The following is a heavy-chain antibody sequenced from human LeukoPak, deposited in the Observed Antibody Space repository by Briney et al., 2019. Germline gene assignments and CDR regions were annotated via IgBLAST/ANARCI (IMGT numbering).Heavy chain of an antibody. Sequence: PGGSLRLSCTVSGFTVSSNSMSWVRQAPGKGLEWVSFIYSGGSTQYSDSVKGRFTISRDNSKNTLYLQMNSLRAEDTAIYYCARRAGEYSHPYDYWGQGTLVTVSS. V-gene: IGHV3-53*01. CDR3: ARRAGEYSHPYDY. D-gene: IGHD2-15*01. J-gene: IGHJ4*02. CDR2: IYSGGST. CDR1: GFTVSSNS.